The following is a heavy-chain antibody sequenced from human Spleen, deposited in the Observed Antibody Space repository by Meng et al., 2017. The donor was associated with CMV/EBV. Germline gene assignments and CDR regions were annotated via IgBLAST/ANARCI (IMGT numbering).Heavy chain of an antibody. CDR3: ARDAGPYYALYYGMDV. V-gene: IGHV3-11*04. D-gene: IGHD3-3*01. CDR2: ISSSGSTI. J-gene: IGHJ6*02. CDR1: GFTFSDYY. Sequence: GESLKISCAASGFTFSDYYMNWVRQAPGKVLEWISYISSSGSTIYYADYVKGRFTISRDNAKNSLFLQMNSLRAEDTAVYYCARDAGPYYALYYGMDVWGQGTTVTVSS.